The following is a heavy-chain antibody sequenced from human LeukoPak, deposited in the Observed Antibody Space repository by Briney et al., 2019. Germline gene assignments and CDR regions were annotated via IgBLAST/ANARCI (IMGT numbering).Heavy chain of an antibody. D-gene: IGHD4-17*01. CDR2: ISAYNGNT. J-gene: IGHJ5*02. CDR3: ARAYDYGDYWFDP. Sequence: GASVKVSCKASGYTFTSYGISWVRQAPGHGLEWTGWISAYNGNTNYAQKLQGRVTMTTDTSTSTAYMELRSLRSDDTAVYYCARAYDYGDYWFDPWGQGTLVTVSS. V-gene: IGHV1-18*01. CDR1: GYTFTSYG.